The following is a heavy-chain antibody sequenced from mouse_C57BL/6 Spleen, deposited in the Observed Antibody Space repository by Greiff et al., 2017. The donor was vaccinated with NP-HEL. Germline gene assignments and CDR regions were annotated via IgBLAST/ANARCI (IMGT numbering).Heavy chain of an antibody. CDR3: TSDGSAWFAY. J-gene: IGHJ3*01. D-gene: IGHD2-3*01. CDR1: GFTFSSYA. V-gene: IGHV5-9-1*02. Sequence: EVQGVESGEGLVKPGGSLKLSCAASGFTFSSYAMSWVRQTPGKRLEWVAYISSGGDYIYYADTVKGRFTISRDNARNTLYLQMSSLKSEDTAMYYCTSDGSAWFAYWGQGTLVTVSA. CDR2: ISSGGDYI.